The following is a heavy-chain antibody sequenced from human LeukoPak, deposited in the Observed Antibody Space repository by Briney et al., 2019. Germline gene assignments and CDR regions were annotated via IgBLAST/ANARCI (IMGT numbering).Heavy chain of an antibody. CDR1: GFTFSSYG. J-gene: IGHJ4*02. CDR2: ISYDGSNK. CDR3: ARIYRYSTSLTFDH. V-gene: IGHV3-30*03. Sequence: QPGRSLRLSCAASGFTFSSYGMHWVRQAPGKGLEWVAIISYDGSNKYYADSVKGRFTISRDNSKNTLYLQMNSLRPEDAAVYYCARIYRYSTSLTFDHWGQGTLVTVSS. D-gene: IGHD6-13*01.